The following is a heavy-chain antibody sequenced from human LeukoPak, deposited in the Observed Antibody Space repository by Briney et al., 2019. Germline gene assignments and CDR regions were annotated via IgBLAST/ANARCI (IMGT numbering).Heavy chain of an antibody. V-gene: IGHV4-4*07. CDR1: GGSISSYY. Sequence: SETLSLTCTVSGGSISSYYWSWIRQPAGNGLEWIGRIYTSGSTNYNPSLKSRVTMSVDTSKNQFSLKLSSVTAADTAVYYCARAEFRSVVPWFDPWGQGTLVTVSS. J-gene: IGHJ5*02. CDR2: IYTSGST. CDR3: ARAEFRSVVPWFDP. D-gene: IGHD3-22*01.